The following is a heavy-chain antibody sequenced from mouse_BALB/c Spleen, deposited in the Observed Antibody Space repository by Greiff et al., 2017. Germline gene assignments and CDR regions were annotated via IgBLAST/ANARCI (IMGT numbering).Heavy chain of an antibody. V-gene: IGHV1S137*01. Sequence: QVQLQQSGAELVRPGVSVKISCKGSGYTFTDYAMHWVKQSHAKSLEWIGVISTYYGDASYNQKFKGKATMTVDKSSSTAYMELARLTSEDSAIYYCARMEKFFMDYWGQGTSVTVSS. CDR3: ARMEKFFMDY. CDR1: GYTFTDYA. J-gene: IGHJ4*01. CDR2: ISTYYGDA.